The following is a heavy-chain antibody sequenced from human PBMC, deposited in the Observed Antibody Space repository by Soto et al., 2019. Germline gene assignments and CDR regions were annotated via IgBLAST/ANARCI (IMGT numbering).Heavy chain of an antibody. Sequence: ASVKVSCKASGGTLSSYAISWVRQAPGQGLEWMGGIIPIFGTANYAQKFQGRVTITADNSKKTLYLQMNNLRPEDTAVYYCAKPRSSLEWPPFDSWGHGTLVTVSS. J-gene: IGHJ5*01. CDR2: IIPIFGTA. CDR3: AKPRSSLEWPPFDS. CDR1: GGTLSSYA. V-gene: IGHV1-69*06. D-gene: IGHD3-3*01.